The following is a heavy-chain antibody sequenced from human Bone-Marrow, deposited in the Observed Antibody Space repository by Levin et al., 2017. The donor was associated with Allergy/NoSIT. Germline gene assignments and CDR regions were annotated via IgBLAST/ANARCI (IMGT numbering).Heavy chain of an antibody. CDR2: IYYSGST. Sequence: SETLSLTCTVSGGSISSYYWSWIRQPPGKGLEWIGYIYYSGSTNYNPSLKSRVTISVDTSKNQFSLKLSSVTAADTAVYYCARVAAMDPYYYYYMDVWGKGTTVTVSS. V-gene: IGHV4-59*01. D-gene: IGHD2-2*01. CDR3: ARVAAMDPYYYYYMDV. CDR1: GGSISSYY. J-gene: IGHJ6*03.